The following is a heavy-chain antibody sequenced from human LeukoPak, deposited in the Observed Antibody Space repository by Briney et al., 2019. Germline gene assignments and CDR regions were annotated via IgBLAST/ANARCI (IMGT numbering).Heavy chain of an antibody. V-gene: IGHV3-30*02. CDR3: AKDGGYCSSTSCPNWFDP. Sequence: PGGSLRLSCAASGFTFSTYGMHWVRQAPGKGLEWVTFIQYDGSNKYDADSVKGRFTISRDNSKNTLYLQMNSLRAEDTAVYYCAKDGGYCSSTSCPNWFDPWGQGTLVTVSS. CDR1: GFTFSTYG. D-gene: IGHD2-2*01. CDR2: IQYDGSNK. J-gene: IGHJ5*02.